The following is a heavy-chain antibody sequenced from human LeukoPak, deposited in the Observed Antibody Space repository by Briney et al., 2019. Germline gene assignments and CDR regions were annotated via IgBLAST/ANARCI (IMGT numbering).Heavy chain of an antibody. CDR3: ASTVWGYFDY. V-gene: IGHV4-31*03. D-gene: IGHD3-16*01. Sequence: SQTLSLTCTVSGGSISSGGYYWSWIRQHPGKGLEWIGYIYYSGSTYYNPSLKSRVTISVDTSKNQFSLKLSSVTAADMAVYYCASTVWGYFDYWGQGTLVTVSS. CDR2: IYYSGST. CDR1: GGSISSGGYY. J-gene: IGHJ4*02.